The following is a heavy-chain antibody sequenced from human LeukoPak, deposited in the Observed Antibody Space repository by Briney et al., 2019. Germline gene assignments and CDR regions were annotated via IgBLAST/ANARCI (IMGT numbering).Heavy chain of an antibody. V-gene: IGHV3-23*01. J-gene: IGHJ4*02. CDR1: GFAFGSEA. Sequence: GGSLRLSCAVSGFAFGSEAMSWVRQSPARGLEWVASISPGGGTTYYADSVKGRFTISRDNSNNALYVQMNSLRAEDTAVYYCAKDSVPVPAAIFDYWGQGTLVTVSS. CDR3: AKDSVPVPAAIFDY. CDR2: ISPGGGTT. D-gene: IGHD2-2*01.